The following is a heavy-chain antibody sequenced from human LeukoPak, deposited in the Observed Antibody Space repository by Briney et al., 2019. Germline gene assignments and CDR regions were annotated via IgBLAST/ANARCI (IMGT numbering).Heavy chain of an antibody. J-gene: IGHJ4*02. CDR3: ARANALYCSSTSCLFDY. D-gene: IGHD2-2*01. CDR2: INPNSGGT. Sequence: GASVKVSCKASGYTFTDYYIHWVRQAPGQGLEWMAWINPNSGGTYYAQNFHNRITLTRDTSISTAYMELGRLRSDDTAIYYCARANALYCSSTSCLFDYWVQGTLVTVSS. CDR1: GYTFTDYY. V-gene: IGHV1-2*02.